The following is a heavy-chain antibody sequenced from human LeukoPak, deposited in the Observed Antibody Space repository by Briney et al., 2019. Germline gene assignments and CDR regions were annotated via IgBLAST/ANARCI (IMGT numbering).Heavy chain of an antibody. V-gene: IGHV1-46*01. CDR3: ASAISLKSYDYYGMDV. J-gene: IGHJ6*02. CDR2: INPGGGST. CDR1: GYTFTSYY. Sequence: ASVKVSCTASGYTFTSYYMHWVRQAPGQGLEWMGIINPGGGSTSYAQKFQGRVTMTRDTSTSTVYMELSSLRSEDTAVYYCASAISLKSYDYYGMDVWGQGTTVTVSS. D-gene: IGHD2-21*01.